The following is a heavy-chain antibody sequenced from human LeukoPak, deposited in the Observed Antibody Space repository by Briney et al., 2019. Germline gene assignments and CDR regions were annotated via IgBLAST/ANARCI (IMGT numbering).Heavy chain of an antibody. CDR2: IYYSGST. CDR3: ARDERGPYYYYGMDV. CDR1: GGSISSYY. J-gene: IGHJ6*02. D-gene: IGHD3-10*01. Sequence: PSETLSLTCTVSGGSISSYYWSWIRQPPGKGLEWIGYIYYSGSTNYNPSLKSRVTISVDTSKNQFSLKLSSVTAADTAVYYCARDERGPYYYYGMDVWGQGTTVTVSS. V-gene: IGHV4-59*01.